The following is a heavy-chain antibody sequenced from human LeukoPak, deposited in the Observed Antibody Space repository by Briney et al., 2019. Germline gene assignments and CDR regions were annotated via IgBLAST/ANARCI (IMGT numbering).Heavy chain of an antibody. V-gene: IGHV3-11*06. J-gene: IGHJ5*02. CDR2: ISSSSSYT. Sequence: GGSLRLSCAASGFTFSSYAMSWLRQAPGKGLEWVSYISSSSSYTNYADSVKGRFTISRDNAKNSLYLQMNSLRAEDTAVYYCARCLFHCGERWFDPWGQGTLVTVSS. D-gene: IGHD1-1*01. CDR3: ARCLFHCGERWFDP. CDR1: GFTFSSYA.